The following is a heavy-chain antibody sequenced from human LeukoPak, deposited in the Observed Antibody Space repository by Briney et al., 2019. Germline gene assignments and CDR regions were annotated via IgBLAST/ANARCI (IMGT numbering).Heavy chain of an antibody. V-gene: IGHV4-34*01. D-gene: IGHD5-12*01. CDR3: ARETWIGYYFDY. J-gene: IGHJ4*02. CDR2: INHSGST. Sequence: PSETLSLTCAVYGGSFSGYYWSWIRQPPGKGLEWIGDINHSGSTNYNPSLKSRVTISVDTSKNQFSLKLSSVTAADTAVYYCARETWIGYYFDYWGQGTLVTVSS. CDR1: GGSFSGYY.